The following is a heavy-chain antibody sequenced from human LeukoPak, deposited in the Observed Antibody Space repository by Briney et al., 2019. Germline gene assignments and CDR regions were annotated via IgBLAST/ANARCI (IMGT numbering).Heavy chain of an antibody. Sequence: SETLSLTCTVSGYSISTGYFWGWIRQPPGKGLEWIGSIYHSGSTYYNPSLKSRVTISVDTSKNQFSLKLSSVTATDTAVYYCARNSYYYGSGSYSRFDPWGQGTLVTVSS. CDR2: IYHSGST. CDR3: ARNSYYYGSGSYSRFDP. V-gene: IGHV4-38-2*02. J-gene: IGHJ5*02. CDR1: GYSISTGYF. D-gene: IGHD3-10*01.